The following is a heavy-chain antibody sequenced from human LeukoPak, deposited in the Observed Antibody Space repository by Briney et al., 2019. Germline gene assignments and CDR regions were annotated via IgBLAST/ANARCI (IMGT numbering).Heavy chain of an antibody. CDR2: IYYSGST. CDR3: ARGHYGSGSYYGRGGYFDY. Sequence: SETLSLTCTVSGGSISSGDYYWSWIRQPPGKGLEWIGYIYYSGSTYYNPSLKSRVTISVDTSKNQFSLKLSSVTAADTAVYYCARGHYGSGSYYGRGGYFDYWGQGTLVTVSS. V-gene: IGHV4-30-4*08. D-gene: IGHD3-10*01. CDR1: GGSISSGDYY. J-gene: IGHJ4*02.